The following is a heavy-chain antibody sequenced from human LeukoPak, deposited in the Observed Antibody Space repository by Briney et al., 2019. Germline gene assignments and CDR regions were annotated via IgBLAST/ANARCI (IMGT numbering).Heavy chain of an antibody. D-gene: IGHD3-9*01. CDR1: GYTFTSYD. V-gene: IGHV1-8*01. CDR3: ARAERGFETTQDY. CDR2: MDPNSGNT. J-gene: IGHJ4*02. Sequence: ASVKVSCKASGYTFTSYDINWVRQATGQGLEWMGWMDPNSGNTGYAQKFQGRVTMTRNTSISTAYMELSSLRSEDTAVYYCARAERGFETTQDYWGQGTLVTVSS.